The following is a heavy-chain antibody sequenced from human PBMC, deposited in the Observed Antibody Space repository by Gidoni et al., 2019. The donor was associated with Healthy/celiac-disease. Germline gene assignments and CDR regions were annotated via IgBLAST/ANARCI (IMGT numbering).Heavy chain of an antibody. V-gene: IGHV1-69*04. Sequence: QVQLVQSGAAVQKPGSSVMVSCKASGGTFSSYAISCVRQAPGQGLEWMGRIIPILGIANYAQKFQGRVTITADKSTSTAYMELSSLRSEDTAVYYCARDYRGIVVVPAALYYYYGMDVWGQGTTVTVSS. J-gene: IGHJ6*02. CDR2: IIPILGIA. D-gene: IGHD2-2*01. CDR3: ARDYRGIVVVPAALYYYYGMDV. CDR1: GGTFSSYA.